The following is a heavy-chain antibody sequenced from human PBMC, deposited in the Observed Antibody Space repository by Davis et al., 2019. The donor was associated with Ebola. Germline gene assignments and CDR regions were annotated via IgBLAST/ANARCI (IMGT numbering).Heavy chain of an antibody. Sequence: PGRSLRPSCPPSGSTFSSYSTNCVRQPPGKGLEWVSSISSSSSTIYDADSVKGRYTISRDNAKKSLYLQMNSLRDEDTAVDYCTRGGAWGDSNGMDVWGKGTTVTVSS. CDR1: GSTFSSYS. J-gene: IGHJ6*04. V-gene: IGHV3-48*02. D-gene: IGHD3-16*01. CDR2: ISSSSSTI. CDR3: TRGGAWGDSNGMDV.